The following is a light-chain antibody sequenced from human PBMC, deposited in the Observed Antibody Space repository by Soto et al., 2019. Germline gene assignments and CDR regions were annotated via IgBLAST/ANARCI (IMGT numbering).Light chain of an antibody. Sequence: EIVLTQSPGTLSLSPGERATLSCRASQSINNRYLAWYQQKPGQAPRLLIYGAYSRATGIPDRFSGSGSGTDFTLTISRLEPEDFAVYYCQQFGSSPGFTFGPGTKVDMK. CDR2: GAY. J-gene: IGKJ3*01. V-gene: IGKV3-20*01. CDR1: QSINNRY. CDR3: QQFGSSPGFT.